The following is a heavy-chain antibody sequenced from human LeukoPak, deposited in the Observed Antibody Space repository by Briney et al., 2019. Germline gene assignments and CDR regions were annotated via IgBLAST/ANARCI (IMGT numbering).Heavy chain of an antibody. CDR3: AHSHYSSRIDY. V-gene: IGHV2-5*02. J-gene: IGHJ4*02. CDR2: IYWDDDK. CDR1: GFSLSTSGVG. D-gene: IGHD6-13*01. Sequence: ESGPTLVKPTQTLTLTCTFSGFSLSTSGVGVGWIRQPPGKALEWLALIYWDDDKRYSPSLRSRLTITKDTSKNQVVLTMTNMDPVDTATYYCAHSHYSSRIDYWGQGTLVTVSS.